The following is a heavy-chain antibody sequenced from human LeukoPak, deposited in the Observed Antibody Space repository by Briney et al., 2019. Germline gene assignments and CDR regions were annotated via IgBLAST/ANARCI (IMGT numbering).Heavy chain of an antibody. D-gene: IGHD3-3*01. CDR2: IKQDGSEK. Sequence: GGSLRLSCAASGFTFSNYWMTWVRQAPGKGLEWVADIKQDGSEKLYVNSVRGRFTISRDNAKMSLFLQMNGLRAEDTAVYYCARDNGVVHGVYYMDVWGKGTTVTVS. CDR3: ARDNGVVHGVYYMDV. CDR1: GFTFSNYW. V-gene: IGHV3-7*01. J-gene: IGHJ6*03.